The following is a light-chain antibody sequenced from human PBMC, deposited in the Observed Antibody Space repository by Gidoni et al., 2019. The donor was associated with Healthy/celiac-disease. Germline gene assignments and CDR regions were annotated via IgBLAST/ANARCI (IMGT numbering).Light chain of an antibody. CDR3: QVGDSSSDNHVV. Sequence: CGGNNIGSKSVHWYQQKPGQAPVLVVYDDSDRPSGIPDRFSGANSGNTATLTISRVEAGDEDDYYCQVGDSSSDNHVVFGGGTKLTVL. J-gene: IGLJ2*01. V-gene: IGLV3-21*02. CDR2: DDS. CDR1: NIGSKS.